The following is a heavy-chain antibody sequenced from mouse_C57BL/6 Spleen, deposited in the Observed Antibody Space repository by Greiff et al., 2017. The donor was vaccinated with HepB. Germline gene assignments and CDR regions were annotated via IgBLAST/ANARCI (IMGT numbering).Heavy chain of an antibody. D-gene: IGHD1-1*01. CDR1: GYTFTSYW. CDR2: IFPGSGST. Sequence: QVQLKQPGAELVKPGASVKLSCKASGYTFTSYWITWVKQRPGQGLEWIGDIFPGSGSTNYNEKFKSKATLTVDTSSSTAYMQLSSLTSEDSAVYYCAYGSSSGGFAYWGQGTLVTVSA. J-gene: IGHJ3*01. CDR3: AYGSSSGGFAY. V-gene: IGHV1-55*01.